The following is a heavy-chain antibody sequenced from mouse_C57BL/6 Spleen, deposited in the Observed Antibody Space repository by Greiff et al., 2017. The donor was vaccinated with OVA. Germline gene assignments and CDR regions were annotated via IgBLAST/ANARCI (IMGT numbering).Heavy chain of an antibody. V-gene: IGHV1-52*01. CDR2: IDPSDSET. D-gene: IGHD4-1*01. J-gene: IGHJ3*01. CDR1: GYTFTSYW. Sequence: QVQLQQPGAELVRPGSSVKLSCKASGYTFTSYWMHWVKQRPIQGLEWIGNIDPSDSETHYNQKFKDKATLTVDKSSSTAYMQLSSLTSEDSAVYYCARTTNWDLAWFAYWGQGTLVTVSA. CDR3: ARTTNWDLAWFAY.